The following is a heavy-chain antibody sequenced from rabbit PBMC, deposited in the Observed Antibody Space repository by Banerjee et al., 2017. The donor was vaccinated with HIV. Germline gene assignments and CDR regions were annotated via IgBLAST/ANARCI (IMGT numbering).Heavy chain of an antibody. CDR3: ARDYSYGFDGYDL. D-gene: IGHD6-1*01. Sequence: QEQLVESGGGLVKPGASLTLSCKASGFSFSNKYVMCWVRQAPGKGLEWIACIYAGSSGSTYYASWAKGRFTISKTSSTTVTLQMTSLTAADTATYFCARDYSYGFDGYDLWGQGTLVTVS. CDR2: IYAGSSGST. CDR1: GFSFSNKYV. V-gene: IGHV1S45*01. J-gene: IGHJ4*01.